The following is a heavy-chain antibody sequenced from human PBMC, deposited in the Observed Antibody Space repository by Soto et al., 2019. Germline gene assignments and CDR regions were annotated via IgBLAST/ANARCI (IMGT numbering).Heavy chain of an antibody. CDR3: AREGGGYRFDY. Sequence: HVQLQESGPGLVKPSETLSLTCTVSGDFSSAYYWSWIRQSPGKGLEWLGYIFFSGNTKYNPSLKSGLTLWLDASKKQFWLKMTSVTPADTAVYYCAREGGGYRFDYWGQGTLVTVSS. D-gene: IGHD1-1*01. CDR1: GDFSSAYY. V-gene: IGHV4-59*01. J-gene: IGHJ4*02. CDR2: IFFSGNT.